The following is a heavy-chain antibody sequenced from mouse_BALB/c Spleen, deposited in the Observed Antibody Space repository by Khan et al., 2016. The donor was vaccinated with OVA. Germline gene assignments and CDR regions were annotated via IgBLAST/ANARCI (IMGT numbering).Heavy chain of an antibody. J-gene: IGHJ1*01. CDR1: GYSITSDYA. CDR2: ISYSGSA. D-gene: IGHD1-1*01. V-gene: IGHV3-2*02. Sequence: EVQLQESGPGLVKPSQSLSLTCTVTGYSITSDYAWNWIRQFPGNKLEWMGYISYSGSANYNPSLKSRISITRDTSENQFFLQLNSWTTEDSATYYCARRYYYGHWYFDVWGAGTTVTVSS. CDR3: ARRYYYGHWYFDV.